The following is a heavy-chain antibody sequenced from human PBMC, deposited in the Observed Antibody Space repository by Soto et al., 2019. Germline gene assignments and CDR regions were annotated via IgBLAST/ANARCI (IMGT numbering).Heavy chain of an antibody. J-gene: IGHJ4*02. CDR1: GYTFSSYG. CDR3: ARSGAYCTSITCLFDSF. CDR2: ISAYNGDT. D-gene: IGHD2-8*01. V-gene: IGHV1-18*01. Sequence: ASVKVSCKASGYTFSSYGYAWVRQAPGQGLEWMGWISAYNGDTNYAQKFQDRVTLTTDTSTTTAYMELRNLGSDDTAVYYCARSGAYCTSITCLFDSFWGLGTLVTASS.